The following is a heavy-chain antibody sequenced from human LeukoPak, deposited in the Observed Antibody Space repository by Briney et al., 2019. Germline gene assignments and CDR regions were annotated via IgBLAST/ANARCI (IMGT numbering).Heavy chain of an antibody. J-gene: IGHJ4*02. CDR1: GFTFGDYS. Sequence: GGSLRLSCTTSGFTFGDYSMSWVRQAPGKGLEWVGFIRSKAYGATTEYAASVKGRFTISRDDSKSIAYLQMNSLKTEDTAVYYCTRDQTPYYWGQGTLVTVSS. CDR3: TRDQTPYY. V-gene: IGHV3-49*04. CDR2: IRSKAYGATT.